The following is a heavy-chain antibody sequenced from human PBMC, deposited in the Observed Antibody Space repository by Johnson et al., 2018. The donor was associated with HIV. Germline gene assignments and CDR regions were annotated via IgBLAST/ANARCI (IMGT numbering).Heavy chain of an antibody. CDR1: GFTFSSYA. D-gene: IGHD5-12*01. Sequence: VQLVESGGGLVKPGGSLRLSCAASGFTFSSYAMHWVRQAPGKGLEWVGFIRSKAYGGTTEYAASVKGRFTLSRDDSKSMAYLQMNSMKTEDTAVYYCTRVRVFGYRGYEGFDIWGQGTMVTVSS. V-gene: IGHV3-49*04. J-gene: IGHJ3*02. CDR3: TRVRVFGYRGYEGFDI. CDR2: IRSKAYGGTT.